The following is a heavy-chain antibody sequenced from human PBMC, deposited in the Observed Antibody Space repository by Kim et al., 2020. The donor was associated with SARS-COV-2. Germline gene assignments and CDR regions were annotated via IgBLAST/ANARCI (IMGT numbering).Heavy chain of an antibody. CDR3: ARVQSSGYDSHFDY. Sequence: SETLSLTCTVSGYSISSGYYWGWIRQPPGKGLEWIGSIYHSGSTYSNPSLKSRVTISVDTSKNQFSLKLSSVTAADTAVYYCARVQSSGYDSHFDYWGQGTLVTVSS. J-gene: IGHJ4*02. CDR2: IYHSGST. D-gene: IGHD3-22*01. V-gene: IGHV4-38-2*02. CDR1: GYSISSGYY.